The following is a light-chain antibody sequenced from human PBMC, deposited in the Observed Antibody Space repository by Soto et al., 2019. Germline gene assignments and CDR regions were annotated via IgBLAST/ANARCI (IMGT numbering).Light chain of an antibody. V-gene: IGLV3-1*01. CDR3: QAWDSSTVV. Sequence: SCALTQPPSVSVSPGQTASITCSGDKLGNKYACWYQQKPGQSPVLVIYQDMKRPSGIPERFSGSNSGNTATLTISGTQAMDEADYYCQAWDSSTVVFGGGTKLTVL. CDR2: QDM. CDR1: KLGNKY. J-gene: IGLJ2*01.